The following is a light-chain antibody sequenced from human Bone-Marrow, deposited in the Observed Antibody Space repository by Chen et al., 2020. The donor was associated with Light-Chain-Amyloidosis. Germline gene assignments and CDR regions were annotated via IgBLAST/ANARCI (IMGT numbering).Light chain of an antibody. CDR1: SGYSNYK. Sequence: QPVLTQPPSASASLGASVTLTCTLSSGYSNYKVDWYQQRPGKGPRFVMRVGTGGIVGSKGDGIPDRFSVLGSGLNRYLTIKNIQEEDESDYHCGADHGSGSKFVPWVFGGGTKLTVL. CDR3: GADHGSGSKFVPWV. V-gene: IGLV9-49*01. J-gene: IGLJ3*02. CDR2: VGTGGIVG.